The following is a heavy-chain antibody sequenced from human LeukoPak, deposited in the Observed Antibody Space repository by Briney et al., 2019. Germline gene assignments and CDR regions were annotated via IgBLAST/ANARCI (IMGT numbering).Heavy chain of an antibody. CDR1: GGSFSGYY. CDR3: ARDGGTTVTIIDY. J-gene: IGHJ4*02. D-gene: IGHD4-17*01. Sequence: SETLSLTCAVYGGSFSGYYWSWIRQPPGKGLEWIGEINHSGSTNYNPSLKSRVTISVDTSKNRFSLKLRSVTAADTAVYYCARDGGTTVTIIDYWGQGTLVTVSS. V-gene: IGHV4-34*01. CDR2: INHSGST.